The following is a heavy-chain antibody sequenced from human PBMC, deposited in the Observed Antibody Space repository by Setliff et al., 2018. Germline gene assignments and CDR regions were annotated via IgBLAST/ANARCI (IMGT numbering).Heavy chain of an antibody. Sequence: PSETLSLTCAVYGGSFSGYYWSWIRQPPGKGLEWIGEINHSGSTNYNPSLKSRVTISVDTSKNQLSLKLSSVTAADTAVYYCARGKERITMIVVVTSGAFDIWGQGTMVTVS. V-gene: IGHV4-34*01. CDR2: INHSGST. J-gene: IGHJ3*02. CDR3: ARGKERITMIVVVTSGAFDI. CDR1: GGSFSGYY. D-gene: IGHD3-22*01.